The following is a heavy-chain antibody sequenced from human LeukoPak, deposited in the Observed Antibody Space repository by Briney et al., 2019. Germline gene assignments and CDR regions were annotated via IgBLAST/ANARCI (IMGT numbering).Heavy chain of an antibody. J-gene: IGHJ6*03. CDR1: GGSISSYY. Sequence: KPSETLSLTCTVSGGSISSYYWSWIRKPAGKGLEWIGRIYTSGSTNYNPSLKSRVTMSVDTSKSQFSLKLSSVTAADTAVYYCAREAPATAMGLVYYYMDVWGKGTTVTVSS. CDR2: IYTSGST. V-gene: IGHV4-4*07. D-gene: IGHD5-18*01. CDR3: AREAPATAMGLVYYYMDV.